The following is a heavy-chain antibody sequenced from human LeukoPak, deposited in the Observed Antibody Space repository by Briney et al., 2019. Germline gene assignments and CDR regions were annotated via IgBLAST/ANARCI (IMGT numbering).Heavy chain of an antibody. CDR1: GGSISSGGYY. V-gene: IGHV4-31*03. CDR2: IYYSGST. CDR3: ARGYSSSLMGAFDI. J-gene: IGHJ3*02. D-gene: IGHD6-13*01. Sequence: SQTLSLTCTVSGGSISSGGYYWSWIRQHPGKGLEWVGYIYYSGSTYYNPSLKSRVTISVDTSKNQFSLKLSSVTAADTAVYYCARGYSSSLMGAFDIWGQGTMVTVSS.